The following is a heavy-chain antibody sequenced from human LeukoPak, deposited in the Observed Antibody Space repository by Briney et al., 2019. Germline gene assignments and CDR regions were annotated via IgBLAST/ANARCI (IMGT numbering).Heavy chain of an antibody. V-gene: IGHV1-46*01. Sequence: SVKVSCKASGYTFTSYYMHWVRQAPGQGLEWMGIINPSGGSTSYAQRFQGRVTMTRDTSTSTVYMELSSLRSEDTAVYYCAVGGYSYGYDFDYWGQGTLVTVSS. CDR3: AVGGYSYGYDFDY. CDR1: GYTFTSYY. D-gene: IGHD5-18*01. CDR2: INPSGGST. J-gene: IGHJ4*02.